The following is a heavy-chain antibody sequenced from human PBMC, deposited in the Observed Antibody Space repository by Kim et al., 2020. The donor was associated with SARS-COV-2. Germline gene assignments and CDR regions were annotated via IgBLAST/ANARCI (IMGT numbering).Heavy chain of an antibody. Sequence: GGSLRLSCAASGFTFSSYEMNWVRQAPGKGLEWVSYISSSGSTIYYADSVKGRFTISRDNAKNSLYLQMNSLRAEDTAVYYCARDMRYCTNGVCYEDCYYYGMDVWGQGTTVTVSS. CDR3: ARDMRYCTNGVCYEDCYYYGMDV. V-gene: IGHV3-48*03. CDR1: GFTFSSYE. J-gene: IGHJ6*02. D-gene: IGHD2-8*01. CDR2: ISSSGSTI.